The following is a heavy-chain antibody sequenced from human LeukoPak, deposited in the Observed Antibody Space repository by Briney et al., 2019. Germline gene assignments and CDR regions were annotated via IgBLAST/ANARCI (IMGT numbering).Heavy chain of an antibody. CDR3: ARGQFRLSDYDSSGFAY. D-gene: IGHD3-22*01. Sequence: GGSLRLSCAASGFTFSRCDMHWVRQAPGKGLEWVAFVLYDGSLKYYGDSVGGRVTIYRDNSKNTVYLQMISLRAEATAVYYCARGQFRLSDYDSSGFAYWGQGTLVTVSS. CDR1: GFTFSRCD. J-gene: IGHJ4*02. V-gene: IGHV3-30*02. CDR2: VLYDGSLK.